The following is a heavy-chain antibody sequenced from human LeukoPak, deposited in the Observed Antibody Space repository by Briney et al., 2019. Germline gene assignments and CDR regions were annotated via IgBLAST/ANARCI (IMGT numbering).Heavy chain of an antibody. CDR2: FDPDDGET. CDR3: ATGFVAAAGSKEYYFDY. CDR1: GYTLTELS. D-gene: IGHD6-13*01. J-gene: IGHJ4*02. V-gene: IGHV1-24*01. Sequence: ASVKVSCKVSGYTLTELSMHWVRQAPGKGLEWMGGFDPDDGETIYAQKFQGRLTMPENKSTDTAYMELSSLRSEDTAVYYCATGFVAAAGSKEYYFDYWGQGTLVTVSS.